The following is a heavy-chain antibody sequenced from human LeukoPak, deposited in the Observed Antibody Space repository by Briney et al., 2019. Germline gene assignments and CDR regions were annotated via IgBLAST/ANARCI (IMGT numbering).Heavy chain of an antibody. Sequence: VASVKVPCKASGYTFTSYGISWVRQAPGQGLEWMGCISAYNGNTNYAQKLQGRVTMTTDTSTSTAYMELRSLRSDDTAVYYCAREDHHGFWSGYSTDNWFDPWGQGTLVTVSS. J-gene: IGHJ5*02. CDR3: AREDHHGFWSGYSTDNWFDP. CDR2: ISAYNGNT. D-gene: IGHD3-3*01. CDR1: GYTFTSYG. V-gene: IGHV1-18*01.